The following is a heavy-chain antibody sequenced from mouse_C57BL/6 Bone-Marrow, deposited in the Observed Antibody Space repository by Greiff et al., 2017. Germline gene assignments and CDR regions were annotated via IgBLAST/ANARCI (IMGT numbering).Heavy chain of an antibody. CDR1: GFTFSSYG. CDR3: ATHDGYYDFGN. J-gene: IGHJ2*01. D-gene: IGHD2-3*01. V-gene: IGHV5-6*01. CDR2: ISSGGRYT. Sequence: EVQLLESGGDLVKPGGSLKLSCAASGFTFSSYGMSWVRQTPDKRLEWVATISSGGRYTYYPDSVKGRFTISRDNAKNTLYLQMSSLKSEDTARYYCATHDGYYDFGNWGQGTTLTVSS.